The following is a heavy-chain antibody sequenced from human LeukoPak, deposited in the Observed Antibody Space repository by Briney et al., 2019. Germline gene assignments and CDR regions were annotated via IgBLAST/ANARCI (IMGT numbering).Heavy chain of an antibody. CDR1: GFTFSGYA. D-gene: IGHD6-19*01. J-gene: IGHJ4*02. Sequence: GGSLRLSCAASGFTFSGYAMSWVRQAPGKGLGWVSATGGAGDTTYYADSVKGRFTISRDNSKNTLYLQMNSLRAEDTAVYYCVKYATKTGWYYFDYWGQGTLVTVSS. V-gene: IGHV3-23*01. CDR3: VKYATKTGWYYFDY. CDR2: TGGAGDTT.